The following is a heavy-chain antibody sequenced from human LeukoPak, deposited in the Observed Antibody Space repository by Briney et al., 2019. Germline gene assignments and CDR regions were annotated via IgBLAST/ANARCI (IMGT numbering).Heavy chain of an antibody. V-gene: IGHV3-23*01. CDR3: VKDKTVVSSFVGDY. J-gene: IGHJ4*02. D-gene: IGHD4-23*01. CDR2: TTGSGGST. Sequence: GGSLRLSCAASGFTFSSYAMSWVRQAPGNGPEWVSGTTGSGGSTYYADSVKGRFTVSRDNSKNTLDLQMNSLRAEDTAVYFCVKDKTVVSSFVGDYWGQGTLVTVSS. CDR1: GFTFSSYA.